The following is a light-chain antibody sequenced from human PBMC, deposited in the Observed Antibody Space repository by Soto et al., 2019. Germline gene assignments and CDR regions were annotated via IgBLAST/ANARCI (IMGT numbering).Light chain of an antibody. CDR2: QVT. CDR1: INDVGGYNY. CDR3: MSYAGGNRFV. Sequence: QSVLTQPPSASGSPGQSVTISCAGTINDVGGYNYVSWYQQHPGKVPQLMMYQVTKPPSGVPDRFSAFKSDTTASLTDSGLQAEDQGDYYCMSYAGGNRFVFGTGTKLTVL. J-gene: IGLJ1*01. V-gene: IGLV2-8*01.